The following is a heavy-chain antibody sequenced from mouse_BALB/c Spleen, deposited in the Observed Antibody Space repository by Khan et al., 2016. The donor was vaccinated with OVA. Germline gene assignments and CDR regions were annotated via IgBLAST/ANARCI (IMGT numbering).Heavy chain of an antibody. CDR3: ARGGYYSKSVFNF. D-gene: IGHD2-5*01. CDR1: GYTFTYYY. V-gene: IGHV1-84*02. J-gene: IGHJ2*01. CDR2: IYPGNDNT. Sequence: QVQLQQPGPELVKPGASVKISCKASGYTFTYYYINWVKQKPGQGLEWIGWIYPGNDNTKYNDKFKDMATLTVPTSSNIAFMQLCGLTSEDTAVYFCARGGYYSKSVFNFWGQGTTRTVSS.